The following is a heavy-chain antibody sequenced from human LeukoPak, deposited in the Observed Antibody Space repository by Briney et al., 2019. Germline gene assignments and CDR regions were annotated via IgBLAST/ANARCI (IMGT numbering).Heavy chain of an antibody. J-gene: IGHJ4*02. CDR1: GFTFSNTW. CDR3: AKDRSSSWTWTIDY. V-gene: IGHV3-30*18. CDR2: ISYDGSNK. D-gene: IGHD6-13*01. Sequence: GGSLRLSCAASGFTFSNTWMNWVRQAPGKGLEWVALISYDGSNKYYADSVKGRFTISRDNSKNTLYLQMNSLRAEDTAVYYCAKDRSSSWTWTIDYWGQGTLVTVSS.